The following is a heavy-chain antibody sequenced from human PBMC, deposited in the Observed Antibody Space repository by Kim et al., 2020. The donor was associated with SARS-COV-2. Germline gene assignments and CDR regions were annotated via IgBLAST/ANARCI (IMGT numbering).Heavy chain of an antibody. V-gene: IGHV3-48*04. D-gene: IGHD3-9*01. Sequence: GGSLRLSCAASGFTFSSYSMNWVRQAPGKGLEWVSYISSSSSTIYYADSVKGRFTISRDNAKNSLYLQMNSLRAEDTAVYYCARDQLRYFDWLPRYYYYGMDVWGQGTTVTVSS. CDR2: ISSSSSTI. CDR3: ARDQLRYFDWLPRYYYYGMDV. CDR1: GFTFSSYS. J-gene: IGHJ6*02.